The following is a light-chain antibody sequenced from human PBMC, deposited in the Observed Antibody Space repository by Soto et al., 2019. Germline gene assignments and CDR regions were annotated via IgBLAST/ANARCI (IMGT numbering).Light chain of an antibody. J-gene: IGKJ2*01. CDR3: LQDYRYPRT. Sequence: AIQMTQSPSSLSASVGDRVTITCRASQGIRNDLGWYQQKPGTAPKLLIYAASNLQSGVLSRFSASGSGTDFTLTISTLQPEDFATYYCLQDYRYPRTFGQGTKLEMK. CDR1: QGIRND. CDR2: AAS. V-gene: IGKV1-6*01.